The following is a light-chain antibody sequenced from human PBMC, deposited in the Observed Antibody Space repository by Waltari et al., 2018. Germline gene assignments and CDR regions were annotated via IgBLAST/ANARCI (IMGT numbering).Light chain of an antibody. CDR2: EVS. J-gene: IGLJ3*02. V-gene: IGLV2-8*01. Sequence: QSALTQPPSASGSPGQSVTIPSTGTSLDVVGYNYVSWYQQHPGKAPKLMIYEVSKRPSGVPDRFSGSKSGNTASLTVSGLQAEDEADYYCSSYAGSNNLVFGGGTKLTVL. CDR3: SSYAGSNNLV. CDR1: SLDVVGYNY.